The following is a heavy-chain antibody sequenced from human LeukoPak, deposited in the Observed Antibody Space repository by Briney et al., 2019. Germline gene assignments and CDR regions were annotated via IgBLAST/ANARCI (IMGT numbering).Heavy chain of an antibody. J-gene: IGHJ3*02. D-gene: IGHD5-18*01. CDR2: IWYDGSNK. Sequence: GGSLRLSCEASGFTFNNFGMHWVRQAPGKGLEWVAVIWYDGSNKYYADSVKGRFTISRDNSKNTLYLQMNSLRAEDTAVYYCAMNTANDHDAFDIWGQGTMVTVSS. V-gene: IGHV3-33*01. CDR1: GFTFNNFG. CDR3: AMNTANDHDAFDI.